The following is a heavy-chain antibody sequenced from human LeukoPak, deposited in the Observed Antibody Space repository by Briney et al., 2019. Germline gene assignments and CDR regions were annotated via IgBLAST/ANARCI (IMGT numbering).Heavy chain of an antibody. CDR2: IYHSGRT. D-gene: IGHD4-17*01. J-gene: IGHJ4*02. CDR1: GYSISSGYY. CDR3: ARVHPVDYGDYFVPGSSWDKGYFDY. Sequence: SETLSLTCTVSGYSISSGYYWGWIRQPPGKGLEWIGSIYHSGRTFYNPSLKSRVTISVDTSKNQFSLKLSSVTAADTAVYYCARVHPVDYGDYFVPGSSWDKGYFDYWGQGTLVTVSS. V-gene: IGHV4-38-2*02.